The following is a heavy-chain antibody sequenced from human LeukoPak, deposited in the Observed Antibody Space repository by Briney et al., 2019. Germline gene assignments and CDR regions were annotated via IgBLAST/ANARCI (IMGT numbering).Heavy chain of an antibody. J-gene: IGHJ3*02. CDR2: ISSSSSYT. Sequence: GGSLRLSCAASGFTFSDYYMSWIRQAPGKGLEWVSYISSSSSYTNYADSVKGRFTISRDNAKNSLYLQMNSLRAEDTAVYYCAREVDSSGYAFDIWGQGTMVTVSS. CDR3: AREVDSSGYAFDI. D-gene: IGHD3-22*01. V-gene: IGHV3-11*06. CDR1: GFTFSDYY.